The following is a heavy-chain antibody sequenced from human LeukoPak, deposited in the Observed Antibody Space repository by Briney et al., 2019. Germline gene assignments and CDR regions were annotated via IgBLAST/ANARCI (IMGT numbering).Heavy chain of an antibody. CDR2: ISGGGGGT. Sequence: GGSLRLSCAASGFTFRSYAMSWVRQAPGKGLEWVSGISGGGGGTYYADSVKGRFTISRDNSKNTLYLQMDSLRAEDTAVYYCAKAGDIVVVPAAMAASTDWGQGTLVTVSS. V-gene: IGHV3-23*01. CDR1: GFTFRSYA. J-gene: IGHJ4*02. D-gene: IGHD2-2*01. CDR3: AKAGDIVVVPAAMAASTD.